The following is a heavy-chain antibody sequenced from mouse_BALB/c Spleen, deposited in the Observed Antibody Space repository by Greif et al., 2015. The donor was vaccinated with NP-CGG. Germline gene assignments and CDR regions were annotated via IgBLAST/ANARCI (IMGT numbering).Heavy chain of an antibody. CDR3: VLYRYDRSWFAY. Sequence: VQLKQSGAELVKPGASVKLSCTASGFSIKDTYMHWVKQRPEQGLEWIGRIAPANGHTRYDSKFQGKATITADTSSNTAYLQLSSLTSEGTAVYCSVLYRYDRSWFAYWGQGTLVAVSA. J-gene: IGHJ3*01. D-gene: IGHD2-14*01. CDR2: IAPANGHT. CDR1: GFSIKDTY. V-gene: IGHV14-3*02.